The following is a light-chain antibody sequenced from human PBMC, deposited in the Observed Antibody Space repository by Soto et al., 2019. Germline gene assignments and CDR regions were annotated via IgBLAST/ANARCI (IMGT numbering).Light chain of an antibody. CDR1: SSDVGGYNY. V-gene: IGLV2-8*01. Sequence: QSVLTQPPSASGSPGQSVTLSCTETSSDVGGYNYVSWYQQHPGKAPKLLIYDVTARPSGVPDRFSGSKSGNTASLTVSGLQAEDEADYYCSSYAGTHIVFGTGTKVTVL. CDR3: SSYAGTHIV. J-gene: IGLJ1*01. CDR2: DVT.